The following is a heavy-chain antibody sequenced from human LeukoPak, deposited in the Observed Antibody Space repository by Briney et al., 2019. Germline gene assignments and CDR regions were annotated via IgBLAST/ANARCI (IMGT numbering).Heavy chain of an antibody. CDR1: GYTFTSYY. CDR3: ARLTYDSSGYYLFDY. V-gene: IGHV1-8*03. CDR2: INPNSGNT. D-gene: IGHD3-22*01. J-gene: IGHJ4*02. Sequence: GASVKVSCKASGYTFTSYYMHWVRQAPGQGLEWMGIINPNSGNTGYAQKFQGRVTITRNTSISTAYMELSSLRSEDTAVYYCARLTYDSSGYYLFDYWGQGTLVTVSS.